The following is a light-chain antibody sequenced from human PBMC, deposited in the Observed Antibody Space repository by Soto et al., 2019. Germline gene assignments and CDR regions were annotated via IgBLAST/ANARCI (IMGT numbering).Light chain of an antibody. V-gene: IGKV1-5*01. CDR2: DPS. Sequence: DIQMTQSPSTLSASVGDRVTITCRASQSISSWLAWYQQKPGKAPKLLIYDPSSLESGVPSRFSGSGSGTEFTLTISSLQPDDFATYCCQQYNSYPYTFGQGTKLEI. CDR3: QQYNSYPYT. J-gene: IGKJ2*01. CDR1: QSISSW.